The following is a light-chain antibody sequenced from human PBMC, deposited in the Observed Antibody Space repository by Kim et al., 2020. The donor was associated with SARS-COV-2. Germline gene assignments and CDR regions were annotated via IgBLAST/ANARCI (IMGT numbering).Light chain of an antibody. J-gene: IGKJ3*01. CDR3: QQSYITPCT. Sequence: DIQMTQSPSTLSASVGDRVTITCRTTQSISSHLNWYQQKPGRAPKLLISAASTLQGGVPSRFSGSGSETDFTLTISSLRPEDFATYFCQQSYITPCTFGPGNKVDIK. CDR2: AAS. CDR1: QSISSH. V-gene: IGKV1-39*01.